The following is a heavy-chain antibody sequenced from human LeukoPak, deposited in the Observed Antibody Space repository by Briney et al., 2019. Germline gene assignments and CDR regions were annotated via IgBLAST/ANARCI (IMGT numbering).Heavy chain of an antibody. V-gene: IGHV4-31*03. J-gene: IGHJ6*02. CDR1: GGSISSGGYY. D-gene: IGHD3-3*01. Sequence: SETLSLTCTVSGGSISSGGYYWSWIRQHPGKGLEWIGYIYYSGSTYYNPSLKSRVTISVDTSKNQFSLKLSSVTAADTAVYYCARDRDFWSGYYSYYYYYGMDVWGQGTTVTVSS. CDR2: IYYSGST. CDR3: ARDRDFWSGYYSYYYYYGMDV.